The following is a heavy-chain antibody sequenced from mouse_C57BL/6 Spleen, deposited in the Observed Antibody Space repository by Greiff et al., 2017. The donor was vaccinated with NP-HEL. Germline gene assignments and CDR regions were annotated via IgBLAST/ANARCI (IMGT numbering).Heavy chain of an antibody. CDR2: IRNKANGYTT. Sequence: DVMLVESGGGLVQPGGSLSLSCAASGFTFTDYYMSWVRQPPGKALEWLGFIRNKANGYTTEYSASVKGRFTISRANSQSILYLQMNALRAEDSATYYCARYEGDGYLWYFDVWGTGTTVTVSS. CDR1: GFTFTDYY. CDR3: ARYEGDGYLWYFDV. V-gene: IGHV7-3*01. J-gene: IGHJ1*03. D-gene: IGHD2-3*01.